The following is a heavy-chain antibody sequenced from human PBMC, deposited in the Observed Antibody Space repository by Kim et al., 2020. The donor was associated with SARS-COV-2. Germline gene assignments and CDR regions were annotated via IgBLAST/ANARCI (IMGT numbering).Heavy chain of an antibody. Sequence: VKGRLTSSRDNSNNTLYLQMTSLRAEDTAVYYCARDLDYYGSGSADYFDYWGQGTLVTVSS. J-gene: IGHJ4*02. CDR3: ARDLDYYGSGSADYFDY. D-gene: IGHD3-10*01. V-gene: IGHV3-30*07.